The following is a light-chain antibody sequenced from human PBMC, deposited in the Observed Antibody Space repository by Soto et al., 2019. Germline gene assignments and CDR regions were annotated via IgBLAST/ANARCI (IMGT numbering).Light chain of an antibody. J-gene: IGKJ3*01. CDR1: QGISSY. Sequence: AIRMTQSPSSFSASTGDRVTITCRASQGISSYLAWYQQKPGKAPKLLIYAASTLQSGVPSRFSGSGSGTDFTLTISCLQSEDFETYYCQQYYSYPITFGRGTKVDIX. V-gene: IGKV1-8*01. CDR3: QQYYSYPIT. CDR2: AAS.